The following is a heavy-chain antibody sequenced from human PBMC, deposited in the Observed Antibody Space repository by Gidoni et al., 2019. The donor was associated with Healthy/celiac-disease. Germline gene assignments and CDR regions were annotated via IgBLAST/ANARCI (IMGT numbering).Heavy chain of an antibody. D-gene: IGHD4-17*01. Sequence: QVQLVQSGAEVQKPGASVNVPCQASGYTFTSYAINWVRQATGQGLEWMGWMNPNSGNTGYAQKFQGRVTMTRNTSISTAYMELSSLRSEDTAVYYCFPVGMDVWGQGTTVTVSS. J-gene: IGHJ6*02. V-gene: IGHV1-8*01. CDR1: GYTFTSYA. CDR2: MNPNSGNT. CDR3: FPVGMDV.